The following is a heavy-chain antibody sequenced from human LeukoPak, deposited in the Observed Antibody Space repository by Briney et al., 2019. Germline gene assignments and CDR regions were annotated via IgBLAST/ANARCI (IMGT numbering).Heavy chain of an antibody. D-gene: IGHD4-11*01. V-gene: IGHV3-30-3*01. CDR2: ISYDGSNK. Sequence: PGRSLRLSCAASGFTFSSYAMHWVRQAPGKGLEWVAVISYDGSNKYYADSVKGRFTISRDNSKNTLYLQMNSLRAEDTAVYCCAREDNDYINWFDPWGQGTLVTVSS. CDR3: AREDNDYINWFDP. CDR1: GFTFSSYA. J-gene: IGHJ5*02.